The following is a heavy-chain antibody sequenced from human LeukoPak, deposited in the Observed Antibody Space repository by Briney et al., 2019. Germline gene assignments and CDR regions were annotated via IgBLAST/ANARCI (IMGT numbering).Heavy chain of an antibody. V-gene: IGHV1-46*01. CDR1: GYTFTSYY. CDR2: INPSGGST. J-gene: IGHJ4*02. CDR3: ARGEPTYYYDSSGLHFFDY. Sequence: ASVKVSCKASGYTFTSYYMHWVRQAPGQGLEWMGIINPSGGSTSYAQKFQGRVTMTRDMSTSTVYMELSSLRSEDTAVYYCARGEPTYYYDSSGLHFFDYWGQGTLVTVSS. D-gene: IGHD3-22*01.